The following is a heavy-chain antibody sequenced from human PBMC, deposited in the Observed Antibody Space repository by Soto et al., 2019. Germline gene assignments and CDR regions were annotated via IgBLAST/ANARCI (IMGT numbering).Heavy chain of an antibody. CDR1: GFTFSSYG. J-gene: IGHJ4*02. CDR2: ISYDGSNK. D-gene: IGHD3-10*01. V-gene: IGHV3-30*18. Sequence: PGGSLRLSCAASGFTFSSYGMHWVRQAPGKGLEWVAVISYDGSNKYYADPVKGRFTISRDNSKNTLYLQMNSLRAEDTAVYYCAKDTYSNIPWFGSVDYWGQGTLVTVSS. CDR3: AKDTYSNIPWFGSVDY.